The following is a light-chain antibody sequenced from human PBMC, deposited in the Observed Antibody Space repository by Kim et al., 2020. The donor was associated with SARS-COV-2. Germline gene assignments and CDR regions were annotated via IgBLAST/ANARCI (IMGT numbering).Light chain of an antibody. CDR2: DVR. Sequence: SSLPPPLSFSGSPGQSVTIPCTGTSNDIGGYNSVSWFQQHPGKAPKLMIYDVRQRPSGVPDRFSGSKSGNTASLTISGLQAEDEADYYCCSYAGSYTLVFGGGTQLTVL. CDR1: SNDIGGYNS. V-gene: IGLV2-11*01. CDR3: CSYAGSYTLV. J-gene: IGLJ3*02.